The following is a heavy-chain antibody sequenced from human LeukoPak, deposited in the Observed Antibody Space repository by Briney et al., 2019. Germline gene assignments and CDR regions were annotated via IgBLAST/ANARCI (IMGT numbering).Heavy chain of an antibody. J-gene: IGHJ4*02. CDR1: GFTFRTYA. D-gene: IGHD3-3*01. Sequence: GSLRLSCAASGFTFRTYAISWVRQAPGKGLQWVLAISGSDDSPYYVDSVKGRFTISRDNSKSTLYPQMNSLRAEDTAVYYCASQRGATILGSFDYWGQGTLVTVSS. CDR2: ISGSDDSP. V-gene: IGHV3-23*01. CDR3: ASQRGATILGSFDY.